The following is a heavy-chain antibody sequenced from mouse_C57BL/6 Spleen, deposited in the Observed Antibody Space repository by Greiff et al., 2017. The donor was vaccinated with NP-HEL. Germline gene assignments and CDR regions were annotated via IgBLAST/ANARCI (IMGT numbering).Heavy chain of an antibody. CDR3: ARGGYITTGDTGFAY. V-gene: IGHV1-64*01. J-gene: IGHJ3*01. CDR1: GYTFTSYW. Sequence: QVQLQQPGAELVKPGASVKLSCKASGYTFTSYWMHWVKQRPGQGLEWIGMIHPNSGSTNYNEKFKSKATLTVDKSSSTAYMQLSSLTSEDSAVYYYARGGYITTGDTGFAYWGQGTLVTVSA. CDR2: IHPNSGST. D-gene: IGHD1-1*01.